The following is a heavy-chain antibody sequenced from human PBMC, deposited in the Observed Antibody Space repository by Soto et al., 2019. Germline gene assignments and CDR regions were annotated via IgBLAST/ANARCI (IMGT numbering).Heavy chain of an antibody. D-gene: IGHD6-19*01. V-gene: IGHV3-23*01. J-gene: IGHJ4*02. CDR2: IGTSGVAT. Sequence: DVPLLESGGELVQPGGSLRLSCTASASMSWVRQAPGKGLQWVSAIGTSGVATYYTDSVKGRFTISRENSKSTVYLQMNSLRAEDTAQYYCAEGDRNTGWLFWGQGTLVTVPS. CDR1: AS. CDR3: AEGDRNTGWLF.